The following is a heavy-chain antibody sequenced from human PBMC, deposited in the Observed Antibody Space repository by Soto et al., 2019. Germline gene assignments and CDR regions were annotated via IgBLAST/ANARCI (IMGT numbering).Heavy chain of an antibody. Sequence: QVQLQESGPGLVKPSQTLSLTCTVSGGSISSGDYYWSWIRQHPGKGLEWIGYIYYSGSTYYNPSLKSRVTISLDTSRNQFSLKLSSVTAADTAVYYCARSDYRSSSVEGFDIWGQGTMVTVSS. J-gene: IGHJ3*02. D-gene: IGHD6-6*01. CDR2: IYYSGST. CDR1: GGSISSGDYY. CDR3: ARSDYRSSSVEGFDI. V-gene: IGHV4-31*03.